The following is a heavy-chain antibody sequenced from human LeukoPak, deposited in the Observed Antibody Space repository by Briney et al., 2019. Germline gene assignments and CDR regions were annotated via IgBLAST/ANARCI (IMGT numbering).Heavy chain of an antibody. V-gene: IGHV1-18*01. CDR2: ISAYNGNT. CDR1: GYTFTSYG. J-gene: IGHJ4*02. D-gene: IGHD1-1*01. Sequence: GASVKVSCKASGYTFTSYGISWVRQAPGQGLEWMRWISAYNGNTNYAQKLQGRVTMTTDTSTSTAYMELRSLRSDDTAVYYCARDNRAARTSPTGTPYDYWGQGTLVTVSS. CDR3: ARDNRAARTSPTGTPYDY.